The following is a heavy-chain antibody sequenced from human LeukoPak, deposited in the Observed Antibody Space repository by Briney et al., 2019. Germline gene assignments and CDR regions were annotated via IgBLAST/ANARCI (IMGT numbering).Heavy chain of an antibody. V-gene: IGHV1-18*01. CDR1: GYTFTSYG. CDR3: ARRCYDILTGYYKGDAFDI. D-gene: IGHD3-9*01. J-gene: IGHJ3*02. Sequence: GASVKVSCKASGYTFTSYGISWVRQAPGQGLEWMGWISAYNGNTNYAQKLQGRVTMTTDTSTSTAYMELRSLRSDDTAVYYCARRCYDILTGYYKGDAFDIWGQGTMVTVSS. CDR2: ISAYNGNT.